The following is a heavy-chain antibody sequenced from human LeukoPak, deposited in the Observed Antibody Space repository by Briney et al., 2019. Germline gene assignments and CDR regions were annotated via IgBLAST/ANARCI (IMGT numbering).Heavy chain of an antibody. D-gene: IGHD2-2*01. CDR3: AKDLGYCSSTSCYGAHMDV. Sequence: GGSLRLSCAASGFTFSSYGMHWVRQAPGKGLEWVAVISYDGSNKYYADSVKGRFTISRDNSKNTLYLQMNSLRAEDTAVYYCAKDLGYCSSTSCYGAHMDVWGQGTTVTVSS. CDR1: GFTFSSYG. CDR2: ISYDGSNK. J-gene: IGHJ6*02. V-gene: IGHV3-30*18.